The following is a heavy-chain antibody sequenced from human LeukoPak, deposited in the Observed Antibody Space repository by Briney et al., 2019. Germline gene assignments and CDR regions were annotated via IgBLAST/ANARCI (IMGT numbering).Heavy chain of an antibody. CDR3: ARRLQRHFDY. CDR1: GYSFTSYW. V-gene: IGHV5-10-1*01. D-gene: IGHD2-15*01. CDR2: IYPSDSYT. J-gene: IGHJ4*02. Sequence: GESLKISCKGSGYSFTSYWISWVRQMPGKGLEWMGRIYPSDSYTNYSPSFQGHVTISVDKSISTAYLQWSSLKASDTAMYYCARRLQRHFDYWGQGTLVTVSS.